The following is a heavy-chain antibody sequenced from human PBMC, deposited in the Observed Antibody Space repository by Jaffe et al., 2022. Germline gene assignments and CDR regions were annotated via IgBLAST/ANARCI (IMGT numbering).Heavy chain of an antibody. CDR3: ARLELLRWGSGAFDI. J-gene: IGHJ3*02. Sequence: QVQLQESGPGLVKPSQTLSLTCTVSGGSISSGSYYWSWIRQPAGKGLEWIGRIYTSGSTNYNPSLKSRVTISVDTSKNQFSLKLSSVTAADTAVYYCARLELLRWGSGAFDIWGQGTMVTVSS. V-gene: IGHV4-61*02. D-gene: IGHD3-16*01. CDR1: GGSISSGSYY. CDR2: IYTSGST.